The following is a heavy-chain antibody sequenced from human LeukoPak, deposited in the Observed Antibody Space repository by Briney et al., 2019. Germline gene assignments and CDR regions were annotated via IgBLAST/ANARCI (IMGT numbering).Heavy chain of an antibody. CDR3: ATSSTSDAFDI. Sequence: SQTLSLTCTVSGGSISSGDYYWSWIRQPPGKGLEWIGYIYYSGSTNYNPSLKSRVTISVDTSKNQFSLKLSSVTAADTAVYYCATSSTSDAFDIWGQGTMVTVSS. V-gene: IGHV4-30-4*01. CDR1: GGSISSGDYY. CDR2: IYYSGST. D-gene: IGHD2-2*01. J-gene: IGHJ3*02.